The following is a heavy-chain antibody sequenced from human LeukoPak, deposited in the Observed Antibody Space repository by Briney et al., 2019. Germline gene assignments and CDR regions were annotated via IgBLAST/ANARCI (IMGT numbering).Heavy chain of an antibody. J-gene: IGHJ4*02. CDR1: GFTFSSYA. V-gene: IGHV3-30-3*01. CDR3: ARDRDYYDSSGYLSY. D-gene: IGHD3-22*01. CDR2: ISYDGSNK. Sequence: GRSLRLSCAASGFTFSSYAMHWVRQAPGKGLEWVAVISYDGSNKYYADSVKGRFTISRDNSKNTLYLQMNSLRAEDTAMYYCARDRDYYDSSGYLSYWGQGTLVTVSS.